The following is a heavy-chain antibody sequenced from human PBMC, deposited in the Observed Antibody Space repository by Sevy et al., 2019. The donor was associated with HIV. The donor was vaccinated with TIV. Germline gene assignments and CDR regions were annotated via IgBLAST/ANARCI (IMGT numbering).Heavy chain of an antibody. CDR1: GLRFSESA. D-gene: IGHD3-3*01. CDR3: ARREDFFSQREAHSFHL. J-gene: IGHJ3*01. Sequence: GGSLRLSCAASGLRFSESAIHWVRHTSGKGLEWVGRIRSKDATYATAYAASVIGRFTLSRDDSKNMAFLQMNSLKTEDTAIYYCARREDFFSQREAHSFHLWGQGTMVTVSS. CDR2: IRSKDATYAT. V-gene: IGHV3-73*01.